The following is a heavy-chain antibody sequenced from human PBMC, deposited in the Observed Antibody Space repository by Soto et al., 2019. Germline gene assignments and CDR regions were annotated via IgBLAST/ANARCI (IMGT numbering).Heavy chain of an antibody. Sequence: GGSLRLSCAASGFTFSSYGMHWVRQAPGKGLEWVAVIWYDGSNKYYADSVKGRFTISRDNSKNTLYLQMNSLRAEDTAVYYCARETGHDKYFDYWGQGTLVTVSS. CDR2: IWYDGSNK. J-gene: IGHJ4*02. CDR1: GFTFSSYG. CDR3: ARETGHDKYFDY. D-gene: IGHD1-1*01. V-gene: IGHV3-33*01.